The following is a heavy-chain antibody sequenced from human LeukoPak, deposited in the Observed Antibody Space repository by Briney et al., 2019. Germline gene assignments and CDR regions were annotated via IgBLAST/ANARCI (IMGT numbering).Heavy chain of an antibody. D-gene: IGHD2-2*01. CDR3: ARDLDASPYNWIDP. CDR1: GGSINGRY. Sequence: SETLSLTCTVSGGSINGRYWSWIRQPAGKGLEWIGLISSSGSTNFNPSLKSRVTLSVDKSKNQFSLELSSVTAADTAVYYCARDLDASPYNWIDPWGQGTLVTVSS. V-gene: IGHV4-4*07. J-gene: IGHJ5*02. CDR2: ISSSGST.